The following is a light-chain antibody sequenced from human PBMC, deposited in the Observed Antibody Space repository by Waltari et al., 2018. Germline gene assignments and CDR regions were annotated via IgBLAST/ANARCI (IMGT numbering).Light chain of an antibody. V-gene: IGKV3-15*01. CDR1: ESIRNN. J-gene: IGKJ4*01. CDR3: QQAKEVPHT. CDR2: GAS. Sequence: IVMTQSPATLSASPGEGATLSCRASESIRNNLAWYQQKAGQAPRLLIFGASNRATGIPARFSGSGSGTEFALTISTPQSEDFATYYCQQAKEVPHTFGGGTNVEIK.